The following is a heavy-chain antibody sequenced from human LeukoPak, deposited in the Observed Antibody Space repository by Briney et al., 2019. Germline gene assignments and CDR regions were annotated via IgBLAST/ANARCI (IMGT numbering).Heavy chain of an antibody. J-gene: IGHJ4*02. Sequence: PGGSRRLSCAASGLTFRSYSMSWVRQAPGKGLYWVSGISASGSNTYYADSVKGRFTISRDNSKNTLYLQMNSLSAEDTAVYYCAKDAAGPEYWGQGTLVTVSS. CDR3: AKDAAGPEY. CDR2: ISASGSNT. D-gene: IGHD6-13*01. V-gene: IGHV3-23*01. CDR1: GLTFRSYS.